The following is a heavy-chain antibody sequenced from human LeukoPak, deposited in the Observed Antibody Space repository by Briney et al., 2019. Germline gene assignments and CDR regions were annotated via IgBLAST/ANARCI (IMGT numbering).Heavy chain of an antibody. CDR3: ARWGSGYYFFDY. V-gene: IGHV4-59*01. D-gene: IGHD3-22*01. CDR1: GGSISSYY. J-gene: IGHJ4*02. CDR2: IYYSGST. Sequence: SETLSLTCTVSGGSISSYYWSWIRQPPGKGLEWIGYIYYSGSTNYNPSLKSRVTISVDTSKNQFSLKLSSVTAADTALYYCARWGSGYYFFDYWGQGTLVTVSS.